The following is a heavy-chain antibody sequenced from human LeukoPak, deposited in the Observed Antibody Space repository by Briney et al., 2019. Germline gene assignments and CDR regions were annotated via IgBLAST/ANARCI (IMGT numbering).Heavy chain of an antibody. Sequence: SVKVSCKASGFTFTSSAMQWVRQARGQRLEWIGWIVVGSGSTNYAQKFQERVTITRDMSTSTAYMELSSLRSEDTAVYYCAAPTRSSGYYFNLDYWGQGTLVTVSS. D-gene: IGHD3-22*01. CDR2: IVVGSGST. CDR3: AAPTRSSGYYFNLDY. V-gene: IGHV1-58*02. J-gene: IGHJ4*02. CDR1: GFTFTSSA.